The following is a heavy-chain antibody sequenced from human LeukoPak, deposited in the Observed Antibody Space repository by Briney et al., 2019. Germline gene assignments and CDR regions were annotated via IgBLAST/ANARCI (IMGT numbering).Heavy chain of an antibody. V-gene: IGHV4-59*08. D-gene: IGHD1-7*01. CDR2: IYYSGST. CDR1: GGSISSYY. J-gene: IGHJ4*02. CDR3: ARGGNNWNYYFDY. Sequence: PSETLSLTCTVSGGSISSYYWSWIRQPPGKGLEWIGYIYYSGSTNYNPSLKSRVTISVDTSKNQFSLKLSSVTAADTAVYYCARGGNNWNYYFDYWGQGTLVTVSS.